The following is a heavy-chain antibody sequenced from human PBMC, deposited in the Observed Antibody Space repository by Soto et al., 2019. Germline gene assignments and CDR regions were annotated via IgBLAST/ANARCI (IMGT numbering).Heavy chain of an antibody. CDR3: ARDFEVRQQLEPAYNWFDP. J-gene: IGHJ5*02. V-gene: IGHV1-69*12. CDR2: IIPIFGTA. D-gene: IGHD6-13*01. Sequence: QVQLVQSGAEVKKPGSSVKVSCKASGGTFSSYAISWVRQAPGQGLEWMGGIIPIFGTANYAQKFQGRVTITADESMSTASXELSSLRSEDTAVYYCARDFEVRQQLEPAYNWFDPWGQGTLVTVSS. CDR1: GGTFSSYA.